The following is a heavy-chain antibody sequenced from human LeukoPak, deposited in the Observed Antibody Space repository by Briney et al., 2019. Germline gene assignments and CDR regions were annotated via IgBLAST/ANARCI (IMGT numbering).Heavy chain of an antibody. J-gene: IGHJ6*03. CDR3: ATISITMVRGVRYYYMDV. V-gene: IGHV4-4*02. Sequence: PSETLSLTCAVSGGSISSSNWWSWVRQPPGRGLEWIGEIYHSGSTNYNPSLKSRVTISVDKSKNQFSLKLSSVTAADTAVYYCATISITMVRGVRYYYMDVWGKGTTVTVSS. CDR2: IYHSGST. CDR1: GGSISSSNW. D-gene: IGHD3-10*01.